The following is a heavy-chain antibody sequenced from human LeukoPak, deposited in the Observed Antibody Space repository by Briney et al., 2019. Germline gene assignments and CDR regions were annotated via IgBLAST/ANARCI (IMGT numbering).Heavy chain of an antibody. D-gene: IGHD2-2*02. CDR1: GYSISSGFY. CDR3: ARNNLHCSSTSCHTYYFDY. J-gene: IGHJ4*02. V-gene: IGHV4-61*01. CDR2: IYYSGST. Sequence: PSETLSLTCSVSGYSISSGFYWGWIRQPPGKGLECIGYIYYSGSTNYNPSLNSRVTISVDTSKNQFSLKLSSVTAADTAVYYCARNNLHCSSTSCHTYYFDYWGQGTLVTVSS.